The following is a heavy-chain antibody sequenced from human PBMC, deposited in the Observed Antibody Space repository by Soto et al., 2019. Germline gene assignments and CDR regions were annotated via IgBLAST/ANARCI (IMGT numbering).Heavy chain of an antibody. Sequence: TGGSLRLSCAASGFTFSSYAMHWVRQAPGKGLEWVAVISYDGSNKYYADSVKGRFTISRDNSKNTLYLQMNSLRAEDTAVYYCARGGIAAAGPGGWFDPWGQGTLVTVSS. V-gene: IGHV3-30-3*01. CDR1: GFTFSSYA. J-gene: IGHJ5*02. CDR2: ISYDGSNK. CDR3: ARGGIAAAGPGGWFDP. D-gene: IGHD6-13*01.